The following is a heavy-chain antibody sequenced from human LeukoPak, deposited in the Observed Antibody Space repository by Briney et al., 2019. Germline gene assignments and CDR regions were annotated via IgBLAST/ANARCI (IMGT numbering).Heavy chain of an antibody. D-gene: IGHD3-3*01. CDR1: GGSFSGYY. J-gene: IGHJ4*02. CDR3: ARDGTPQPYYDFWSGYHRPGVFDY. CDR2: INHSGST. Sequence: SETLSLTCAVYGGSFSGYYWSWIRQPPGKGLEWIGEINHSGSTNYNPSLKSRVTISVDTSKNQFSLKLSSVTAADTAVYYCARDGTPQPYYDFWSGYHRPGVFDYWGQGTLVTVSS. V-gene: IGHV4-34*01.